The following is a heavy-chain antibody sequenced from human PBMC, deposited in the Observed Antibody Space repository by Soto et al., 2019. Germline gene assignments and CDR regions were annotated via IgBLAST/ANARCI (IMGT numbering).Heavy chain of an antibody. Sequence: QVQLVQSGAEVKKPGSSVKVSCKASGGTFSSYAISWVRQAPGQGLEWMGGIIPIFGTANYAQKFQGRVTITADESTSTAYMERSSRRSEDTAVYYGARDMVPWTAMAYQTYYYYGMDVWGQGTTVTVSS. V-gene: IGHV1-69*12. CDR1: GGTFSSYA. D-gene: IGHD5-18*01. CDR2: IIPIFGTA. CDR3: ARDMVPWTAMAYQTYYYYGMDV. J-gene: IGHJ6*02.